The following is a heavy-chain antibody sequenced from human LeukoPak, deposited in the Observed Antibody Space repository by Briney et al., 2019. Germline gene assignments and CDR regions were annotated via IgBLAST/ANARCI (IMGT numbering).Heavy chain of an antibody. CDR2: IYYSGST. CDR3: ARYYYDSSGYPGYFDY. D-gene: IGHD3-22*01. V-gene: IGHV4-59*01. CDR1: GGSISSYY. J-gene: IGHJ4*02. Sequence: PSETLSLTCTVSGGSISSYYWSWIRQPPGKGLEWIGYIYYSGSTNYNPSLKSRVTISVDTSKNQFSLKLSSVTAADTAVYYCARYYYDSSGYPGYFDYWGQGTLVTVSS.